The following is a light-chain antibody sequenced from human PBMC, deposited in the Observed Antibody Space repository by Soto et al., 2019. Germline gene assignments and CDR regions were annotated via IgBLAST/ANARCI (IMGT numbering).Light chain of an antibody. V-gene: IGLV2-8*01. CDR1: SSDVGGYNY. Sequence: QSALTQPPSASGSPGQSVTISCTGTSSDVGGYNYVSWYQQHPGKAPKLMIYEVTKRPSGVPDRFSGSKSGNTASLTVSGLQAEDEADYYCSSYGGNKNWVFGGGTKLTVL. CDR2: EVT. CDR3: SSYGGNKNWV. J-gene: IGLJ3*02.